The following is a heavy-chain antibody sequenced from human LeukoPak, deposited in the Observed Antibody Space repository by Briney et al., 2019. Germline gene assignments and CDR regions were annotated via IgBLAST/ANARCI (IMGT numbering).Heavy chain of an antibody. CDR1: GVTFSNDW. Sequence: GGSLRLSCAASGVTFSNDWMHWVRQAPGKGPVWVSRIKSDGSSTRFADSVQGRFTISRDNGKNTLYLQMNSLRAEDTAVYYCARGGDSSNWYPGYFDYWGQGALVTVSS. CDR3: ARGGDSSNWYPGYFDY. J-gene: IGHJ4*02. CDR2: IKSDGSST. D-gene: IGHD6-13*01. V-gene: IGHV3-74*01.